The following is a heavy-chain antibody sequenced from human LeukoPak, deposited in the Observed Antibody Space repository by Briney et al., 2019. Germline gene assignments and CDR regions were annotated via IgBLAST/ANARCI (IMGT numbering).Heavy chain of an antibody. V-gene: IGHV4-59*01. D-gene: IGHD3-10*01. Sequence: SETLSLTCTVSGGSISNYYWSWVRQPPGKGLEWIGYIYYSGRTNYNPSLKSRVTISVDTSKNQFSLKLSSVTAADTAVYYCARVGYYGSGNSFDIWGQGTMVTVSS. CDR3: ARVGYYGSGNSFDI. J-gene: IGHJ3*02. CDR1: GGSISNYY. CDR2: IYYSGRT.